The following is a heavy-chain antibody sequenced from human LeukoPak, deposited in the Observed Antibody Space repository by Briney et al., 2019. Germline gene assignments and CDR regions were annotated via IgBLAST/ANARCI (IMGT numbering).Heavy chain of an antibody. J-gene: IGHJ4*02. D-gene: IGHD6-13*01. V-gene: IGHV3-11*01. CDR1: GFIFSEYY. CDR2: IDNSGGTT. CDR3: AGAEPRGIIWYPY. Sequence: GGSLRLSCAVSGFIFSEYYMGWIRQAPGKGLEWVSYIDNSGGTTYYADSVKGRFTISRDDAKNSLFLQMNSLRAEDTAVYYRAGAEPRGIIWYPYWGQGTLVTVSS.